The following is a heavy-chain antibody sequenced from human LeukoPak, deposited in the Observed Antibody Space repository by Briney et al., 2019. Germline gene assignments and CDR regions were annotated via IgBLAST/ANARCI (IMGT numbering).Heavy chain of an antibody. J-gene: IGHJ6*02. CDR1: GGTFSSYA. D-gene: IGHD3-3*01. V-gene: IGHV1-69*13. CDR2: IIPIFGTA. CDR3: ARVSGEIYDFWSGYHYYGMDV. Sequence: GASVKVSCKASGGTFSSYAISWVRQAPGQGLEWMGGIIPIFGTANYAQKFQGRVTITADESTSTAYMELSSLRSEDTAVYYCARVSGEIYDFWSGYHYYGMDVWGQGTTVTVSS.